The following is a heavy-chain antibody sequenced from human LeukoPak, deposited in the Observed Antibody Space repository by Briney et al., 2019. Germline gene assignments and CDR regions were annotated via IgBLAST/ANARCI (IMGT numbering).Heavy chain of an antibody. V-gene: IGHV3-30-3*01. D-gene: IGHD3-10*01. J-gene: IGHJ3*02. CDR2: IASDGSHT. CDR3: ARERQDTIVHSGAFDI. CDR1: GFTFSTYF. Sequence: GGSLRLSCVASGFTFSTYFMHWVRQAPGKGLEWVAVIASDGSHTFYVESVKGRFTISRDNSKNTLYLQMNSLRAEDTAVYFCARERQDTIVHSGAFDIWGQGTMVTVSS.